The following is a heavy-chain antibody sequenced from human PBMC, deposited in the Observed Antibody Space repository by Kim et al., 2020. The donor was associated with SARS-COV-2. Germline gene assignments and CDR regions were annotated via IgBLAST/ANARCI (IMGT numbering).Heavy chain of an antibody. J-gene: IGHJ3*02. D-gene: IGHD3-22*01. V-gene: IGHV3-23*01. Sequence: LSLTCAASGFTFSSYAMSWVRQAPGKGLEWVSGISGSGGSTYYADSVKGRFTISRDNSKNTLYLQMNSLRAEDTAVYYCAKDWDSSGYYYSAFNIWGQGTMVTVSS. CDR2: ISGSGGST. CDR3: AKDWDSSGYYYSAFNI. CDR1: GFTFSSYA.